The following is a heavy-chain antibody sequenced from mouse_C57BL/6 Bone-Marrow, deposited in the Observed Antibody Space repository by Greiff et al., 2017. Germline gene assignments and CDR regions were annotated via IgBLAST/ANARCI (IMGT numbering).Heavy chain of an antibody. D-gene: IGHD2-10*02. CDR2: IRNKANNHAT. CDR1: GFTFSDAW. CDR3: TRPGYGNYYYYAMDY. V-gene: IGHV6-6*01. Sequence: EVKLQESGGGLVQPGGSMKLSCAASGFTFSDAWMDWVRQSPEKGLEWVAEIRNKANNHATYYAESVKGRFTISRDDSKSSVYLQMNSLRAEDTGIYYCTRPGYGNYYYYAMDYWGQGTSVTVSS. J-gene: IGHJ4*01.